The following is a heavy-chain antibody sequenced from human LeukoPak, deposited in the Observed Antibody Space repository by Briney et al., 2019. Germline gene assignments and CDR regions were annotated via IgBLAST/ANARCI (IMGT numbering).Heavy chain of an antibody. CDR2: IYYSGST. Sequence: SETLSLTCTVSGGSISSYYWSWIRQPPGKGLEWIGYIYYSGSTNYNPSLKSRVTISVDTSKNQFSLKLSSVTAADTAVYYCATRGRYSSSWYLFDYWGQGTLVTVSS. CDR1: GGSISSYY. D-gene: IGHD6-13*01. V-gene: IGHV4-59*12. J-gene: IGHJ4*02. CDR3: ATRGRYSSSWYLFDY.